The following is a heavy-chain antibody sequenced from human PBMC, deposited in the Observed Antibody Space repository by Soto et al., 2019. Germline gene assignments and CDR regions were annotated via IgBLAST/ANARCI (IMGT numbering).Heavy chain of an antibody. CDR2: IYYSGST. Sequence: SETLSLTCTVSGGSISSYYCNLVRQPPGKGLEWIGYIYYSGSTNYNPSLKSRVTISVDTSKNQFSLKLSSVTAADTAVYYCARRMAAAVFDIWRQGTMVTVSS. V-gene: IGHV4-59*12. D-gene: IGHD6-13*01. CDR3: ARRMAAAVFDI. CDR1: GGSISSYY. J-gene: IGHJ3*02.